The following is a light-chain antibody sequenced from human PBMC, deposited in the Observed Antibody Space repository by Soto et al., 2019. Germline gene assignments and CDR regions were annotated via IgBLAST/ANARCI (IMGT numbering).Light chain of an antibody. J-gene: IGLJ2*01. CDR1: SSDVGEYKY. Sequence: QSALTQPPSASGSPGQSVTISCTGSSSDVGEYKYVSWYQQHPGKAPKLIIYEVSKRPSGIPGRFSGSKSGNTASLTVAGLQAADEADYCGSSYGGFSDVLFGGGTKLTVL. V-gene: IGLV2-8*01. CDR3: SSYGGFSDVL. CDR2: EVS.